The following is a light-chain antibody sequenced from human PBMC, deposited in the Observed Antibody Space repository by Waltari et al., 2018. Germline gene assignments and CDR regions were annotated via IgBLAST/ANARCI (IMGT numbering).Light chain of an antibody. CDR2: KDS. Sequence: SYELTQPPSVSVSPGQTARITCSGDALPKQYVYWYQQKPGQPPVLVIYKDSERPSGIPERFSGSSSGTTATLTISGVQAEDEADYYCQSADSSDTSWVFGGGTKVTVL. J-gene: IGLJ3*02. CDR1: ALPKQY. CDR3: QSADSSDTSWV. V-gene: IGLV3-25*03.